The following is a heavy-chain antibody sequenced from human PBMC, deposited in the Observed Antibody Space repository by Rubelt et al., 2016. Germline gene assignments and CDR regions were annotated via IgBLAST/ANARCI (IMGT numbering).Heavy chain of an antibody. V-gene: IGHV4-34*01. CDR3: ARGIRAILYYGMDV. CDR1: GGSFSGYY. Sequence: QVQLQQWGAGLLKPSETLSLTCAVYGGSFSGYYWSWIRQPPGKGLEWIGEINHSGSTNYNPSLKSRVTISVDTSKNQFSLKLSSVTAADTAAYYGARGIRAILYYGMDVWGQGTTVTVSS. D-gene: IGHD3-3*02. CDR2: INHSGST. J-gene: IGHJ6*02.